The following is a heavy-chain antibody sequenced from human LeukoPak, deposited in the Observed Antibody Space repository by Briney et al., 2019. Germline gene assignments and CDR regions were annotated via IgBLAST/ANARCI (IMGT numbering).Heavy chain of an antibody. Sequence: GGSLRLSCAASGFTFSSYSMNWVRQAPGKGLEWVSSITSSNNYIYYGDSVKGRFTISRDDAKNSLFLQMNSLRAEDTAVYYCAKVLITMVRGVIKGPADYWGQGTLVTVSS. V-gene: IGHV3-21*04. CDR3: AKVLITMVRGVIKGPADY. J-gene: IGHJ4*02. CDR2: ITSSNNYI. D-gene: IGHD3-10*01. CDR1: GFTFSSYS.